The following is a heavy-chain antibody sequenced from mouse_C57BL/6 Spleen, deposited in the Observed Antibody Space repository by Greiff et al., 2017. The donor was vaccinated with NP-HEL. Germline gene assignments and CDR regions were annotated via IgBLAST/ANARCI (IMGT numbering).Heavy chain of an antibody. Sequence: QVQQQPGAELVKPGASVKMSCKASGYTFTSYWITWVKQRPGQGLEWIGDIYPGSGSTNYNEKFKSKATLTVDTSSSTAYMQLSSLTSEDSAVYYCARGDYGSSSWFAYWGQGTLVTVSA. CDR1: GYTFTSYW. D-gene: IGHD1-1*01. J-gene: IGHJ3*01. CDR2: IYPGSGST. V-gene: IGHV1-55*01. CDR3: ARGDYGSSSWFAY.